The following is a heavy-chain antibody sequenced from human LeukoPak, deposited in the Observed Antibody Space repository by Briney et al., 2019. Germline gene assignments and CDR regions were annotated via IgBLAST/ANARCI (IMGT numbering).Heavy chain of an antibody. CDR3: AKDIAARPTLDYGLDV. J-gene: IGHJ6*02. CDR2: ISYDGSNK. D-gene: IGHD6-6*01. V-gene: IGHV3-30*18. Sequence: GGSLRLSCAASGFTFSSYGMHWVRQAPVKGLEWVAVISYDGSNKYYADSVKGRFTISRDNSKNTLYLQMNSLRAEDTAVYYCAKDIAARPTLDYGLDVWGQGTTVTVSS. CDR1: GFTFSSYG.